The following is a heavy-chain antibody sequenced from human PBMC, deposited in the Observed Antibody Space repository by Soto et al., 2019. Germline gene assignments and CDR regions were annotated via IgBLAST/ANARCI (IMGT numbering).Heavy chain of an antibody. V-gene: IGHV4-34*01. Sequence: SETLSLTCAVYGGSFSDLYWSWIRQPPGKGLEWIGEINHSGSTNYNPSLKSRVTISVDTSKNQFSLKLSSVTAADTAVYYCARCSSLRYFDWSREYYYMDVWGKGTTVTVSS. CDR3: ARCSSLRYFDWSREYYYMDV. CDR1: GGSFSDLY. D-gene: IGHD3-9*01. J-gene: IGHJ6*03. CDR2: INHSGST.